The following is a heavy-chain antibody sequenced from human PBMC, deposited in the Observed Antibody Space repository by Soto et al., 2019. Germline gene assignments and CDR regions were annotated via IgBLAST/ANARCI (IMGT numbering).Heavy chain of an antibody. CDR2: ISGSGGST. CDR3: AKDNYYGSGSYYNVELDY. V-gene: IGHV3-23*01. Sequence: VQLLESGGGLVQPGGSLRLSCAASGFTFSSYAMSWVRQAPGKGLEWVSAISGSGGSTYYADSVKGRFTISRDNSKNTLYLQMNSLRAEDTAVYYCAKDNYYGSGSYYNVELDYWGQGTLVTVSS. J-gene: IGHJ4*02. D-gene: IGHD3-10*01. CDR1: GFTFSSYA.